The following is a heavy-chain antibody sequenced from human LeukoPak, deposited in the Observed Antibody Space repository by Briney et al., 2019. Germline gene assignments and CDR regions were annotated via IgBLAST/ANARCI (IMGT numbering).Heavy chain of an antibody. Sequence: ASVKVSCKASGYTFTGYYMHWVRQAPGQGLEWMGLINPNSGGTNYAQKFQGRVTMTRDTSISTAYMELSRLRSDDTAVYYCARDKLRYSNWFDPWGQGTLVTVSS. CDR2: INPNSGGT. J-gene: IGHJ5*02. CDR3: ARDKLRYSNWFDP. CDR1: GYTFTGYY. D-gene: IGHD3-9*01. V-gene: IGHV1-2*02.